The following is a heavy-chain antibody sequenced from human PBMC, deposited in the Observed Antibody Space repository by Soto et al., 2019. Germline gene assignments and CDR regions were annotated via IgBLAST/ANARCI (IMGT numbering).Heavy chain of an antibody. J-gene: IGHJ4*02. Sequence: QLQLQESGPGLVKPSETLSLTCTVSGDSVTISDYYWGWIRQPPGKGLEWIGSIHYSGSTYYTPSLKGRVTISRDTFKMQLSLTLTSVTAEGAAVYYCGAHDSGGYYADYWCQGSLGTVSA. D-gene: IGHD3-22*01. CDR2: IHYSGST. V-gene: IGHV4-39*01. CDR3: GAHDSGGYYADY. CDR1: GDSVTISDYY.